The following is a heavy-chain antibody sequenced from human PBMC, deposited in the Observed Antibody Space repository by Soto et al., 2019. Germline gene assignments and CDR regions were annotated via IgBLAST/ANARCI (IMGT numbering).Heavy chain of an antibody. V-gene: IGHV4-59*01. Sequence: PSETLSLTCSVSGDPIPSDYWNWIRQPPGKRLEWIGYMYYTGSTRYNPSLGSRVTFSVDASKNQFSLNLSSVTAADTAVYYCARGFYDTGGYSSPFDIWGQGILVTVSS. D-gene: IGHD3-22*01. CDR2: MYYTGST. J-gene: IGHJ5*02. CDR3: ARGFYDTGGYSSPFDI. CDR1: GDPIPSDY.